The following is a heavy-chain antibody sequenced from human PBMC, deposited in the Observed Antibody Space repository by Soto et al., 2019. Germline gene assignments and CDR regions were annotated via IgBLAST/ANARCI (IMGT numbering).Heavy chain of an antibody. V-gene: IGHV4-39*07. Sequence: SETLSLTCTVSGGSISSSRCHWGWIRQPPGKGLEWIASIKYSGTTFYNPSLKSRVTISVDTSKNQFSLKLTSVTTADTADYHCARDVIRIGSTGVTPFYGMDIWGQGPTVTV. CDR2: IKYSGTT. CDR3: ARDVIRIGSTGVTPFYGMDI. CDR1: GGSISSSRCH. J-gene: IGHJ6*02. D-gene: IGHD6-13*01.